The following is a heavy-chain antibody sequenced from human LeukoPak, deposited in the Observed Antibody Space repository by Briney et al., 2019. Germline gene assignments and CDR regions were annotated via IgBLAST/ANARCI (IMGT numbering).Heavy chain of an antibody. D-gene: IGHD3-22*01. J-gene: IGHJ4*02. Sequence: ASVKVSCKASGYTFTSCYMHWVRQAPGQGLEWMGWINTNTGNPTYAQGFTGRFVFSLDTSVSTAYLQISSLKAEDTAVYYCARESEYYYDSSTYSGDDYWGQGTLVTVSS. CDR2: INTNTGNP. CDR1: GYTFTSCY. CDR3: ARESEYYYDSSTYSGDDY. V-gene: IGHV7-4-1*02.